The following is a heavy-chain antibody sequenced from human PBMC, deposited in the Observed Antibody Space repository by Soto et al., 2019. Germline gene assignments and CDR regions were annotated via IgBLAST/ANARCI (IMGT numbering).Heavy chain of an antibody. CDR2: ISYDGSNK. Sequence: QAQLVESGGGVVQPGRSLRLSCAASGFTFSSYGMHWVRQAPGKGLEWVAVISYDGSNKYYADSVKGRFTISRDNSKNTLYLQMNSLRAEDTAVYYCAKAAGTVAGYIDYWGQGTLVTVSS. V-gene: IGHV3-30*18. CDR3: AKAAGTVAGYIDY. CDR1: GFTFSSYG. J-gene: IGHJ4*02. D-gene: IGHD6-19*01.